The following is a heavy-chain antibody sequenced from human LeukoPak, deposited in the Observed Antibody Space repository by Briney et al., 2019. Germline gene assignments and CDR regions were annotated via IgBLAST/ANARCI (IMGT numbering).Heavy chain of an antibody. Sequence: GGSLRLSCAASGFTFSSYGMSWVRQAPGKGLEWVGRIRSKANSYATAYAASVKGRFTISRDDSKNTAYLQMNSLKTEDTAVYYCTRRAVATTYMDVWGKGTTVTVSS. CDR1: GFTFSSYG. J-gene: IGHJ6*03. CDR3: TRRAVATTYMDV. CDR2: IRSKANSYAT. D-gene: IGHD5-12*01. V-gene: IGHV3-73*01.